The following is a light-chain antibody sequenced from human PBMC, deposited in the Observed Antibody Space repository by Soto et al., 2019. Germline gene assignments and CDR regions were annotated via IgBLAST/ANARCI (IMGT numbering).Light chain of an antibody. CDR2: DAS. CDR3: QQRSNWPT. Sequence: EIVLTQSPATLSLSPGARATLSCRASQSVSSYLAWYQQKPGQAPRLRIYDASNRATGIPARFSGSGSGTDFTLTISSLEPEDFAVYYCQQRSNWPTFGGGTKVEIK. V-gene: IGKV3-11*01. J-gene: IGKJ4*01. CDR1: QSVSSY.